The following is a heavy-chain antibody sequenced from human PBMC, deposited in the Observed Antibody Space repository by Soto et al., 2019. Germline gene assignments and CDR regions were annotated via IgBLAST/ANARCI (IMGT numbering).Heavy chain of an antibody. Sequence: GGSLRLSCAASGFTFSSAGMHWVRQAPGKGLEWVAVIWYDGSYEFYADSVKGRFTISRDNSKNTLYLQMNSLRAEDTTLFYCARGSGHNYYYMDVWGKGTTVTVSS. D-gene: IGHD3-16*01. CDR2: IWYDGSYE. CDR3: ARGSGHNYYYMDV. V-gene: IGHV3-33*01. J-gene: IGHJ6*03. CDR1: GFTFSSAG.